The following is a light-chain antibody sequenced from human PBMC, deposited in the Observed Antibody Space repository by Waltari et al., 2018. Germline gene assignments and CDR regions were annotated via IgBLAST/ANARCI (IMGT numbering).Light chain of an antibody. Sequence: QSVLTQPPSMSGAPGQRVTISCTGSSSNIRAGHDVHWYQVFPGTAPKLPIYGNNNRPSGVPDRFSGSKSDTSASLAIGGLQAEDEADYYCQSFDIRLSGGVVFGGGTKVTVL. V-gene: IGLV1-40*01. J-gene: IGLJ3*02. CDR3: QSFDIRLSGGVV. CDR1: SSNIRAGHD. CDR2: GNN.